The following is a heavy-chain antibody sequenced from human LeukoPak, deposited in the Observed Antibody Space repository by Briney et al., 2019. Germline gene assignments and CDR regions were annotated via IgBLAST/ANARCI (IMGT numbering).Heavy chain of an antibody. CDR1: GGSISSYY. J-gene: IGHJ5*02. V-gene: IGHV4-59*01. CDR3: ARGGYCTNGVCFNWFDP. Sequence: SETLSLTCTVSGGSISSYYWSWIRQPPGKGLEWIGYIYYSGSTNYNPSLKSRVTISVDTSKNQFSLKLSSVTAADTAVYYCARGGYCTNGVCFNWFDPWGQGTLVTVSS. CDR2: IYYSGST. D-gene: IGHD2-8*01.